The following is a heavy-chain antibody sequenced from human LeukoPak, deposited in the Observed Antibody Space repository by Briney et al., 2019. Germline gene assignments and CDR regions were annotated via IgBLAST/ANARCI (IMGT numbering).Heavy chain of an antibody. CDR1: GGSIRSSSYY. D-gene: IGHD1-14*01. J-gene: IGHJ3*02. Sequence: PSETLSLTCTVSGGSIRSSSYYWGCIRQPPGKGLEWIGSIYYSGSTYYNPSLKSRVTISVDTSKNQFSLKLSSVTAADTAVYYCARDHRSVDAFDIWGQGTMVTVSS. V-gene: IGHV4-39*07. CDR3: ARDHRSVDAFDI. CDR2: IYYSGST.